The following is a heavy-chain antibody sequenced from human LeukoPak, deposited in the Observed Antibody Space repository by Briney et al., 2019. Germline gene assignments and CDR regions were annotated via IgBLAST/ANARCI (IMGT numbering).Heavy chain of an antibody. CDR2: VDYSGGDT. D-gene: IGHD3-10*02. V-gene: IGHV3-23*01. Sequence: PGGSLRLSCTASGFTLSSYEMSWIRQAPGKGLEWVSSVDYSGGDTHYADSVMGRFTISRDNAKNSLYLQMNSLRAEDTAVYYCAELGITMIGGVWGKGTTVTISS. CDR3: AELGITMIGGV. CDR1: GFTLSSYE. J-gene: IGHJ6*04.